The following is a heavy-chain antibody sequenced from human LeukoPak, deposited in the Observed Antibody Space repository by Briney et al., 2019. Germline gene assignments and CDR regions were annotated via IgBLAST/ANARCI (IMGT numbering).Heavy chain of an antibody. CDR2: ISAYNGNT. CDR1: GYTFTSYG. J-gene: IGHJ4*02. D-gene: IGHD6-6*01. V-gene: IGHV1-18*01. Sequence: ASVKVSCKASGYTFTSYGISWVRQAPGQGLEWMGWISAYNGNTNYSQKLQGRVTMTTDTSTSTAYMELRNLRSDDTAVYYCARDQHSISSVGYFDSWGQGTLVTVSS. CDR3: ARDQHSISSVGYFDS.